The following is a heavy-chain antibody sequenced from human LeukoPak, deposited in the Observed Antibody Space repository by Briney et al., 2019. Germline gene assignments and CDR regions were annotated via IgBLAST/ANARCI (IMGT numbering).Heavy chain of an antibody. CDR1: GFTFNTYG. V-gene: IGHV3-23*01. J-gene: IGHJ3*02. CDR3: AKGVVEVAATWGVVFDI. Sequence: GGSLRLSCAASGFTFNTYGMSWVRHSPGKGLEWVSAISGSATGYMTNYADSVKGRFTVSGDNDKNTLYLQMSSLRVEDTAVYYCAKGVVEVAATWGVVFDIWGQGTMVTVSS. CDR2: ISGSATGYMT. D-gene: IGHD2-15*01.